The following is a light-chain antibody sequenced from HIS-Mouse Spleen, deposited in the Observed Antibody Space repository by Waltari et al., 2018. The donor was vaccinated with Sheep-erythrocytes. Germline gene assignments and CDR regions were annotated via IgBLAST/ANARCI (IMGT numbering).Light chain of an antibody. CDR3: SSYAGSNNWV. J-gene: IGLJ3*02. V-gene: IGLV2-8*01. CDR1: SSDVGGDTY. Sequence: QSALTQPPSASGSPGQSVTIACTGTSSDVGGDTYVSWYQQPPDKAPKLMIYEVSKRPSGVPDRFSGSKSGNTASLTVSGLQAEDEADYYCSSYAGSNNWVFGGGTKLTVL. CDR2: EVS.